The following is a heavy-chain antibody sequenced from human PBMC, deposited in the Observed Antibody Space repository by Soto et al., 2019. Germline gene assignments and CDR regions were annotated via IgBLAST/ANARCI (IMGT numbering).Heavy chain of an antibody. CDR2: ISYDGSNK. V-gene: IGHV3-30*18. J-gene: IGHJ4*02. CDR1: GFTFSSYG. D-gene: IGHD5-12*01. CDR3: AKEAQEMATIDY. Sequence: GGSLRLSCAASGFTFSSYGMHWVRQAPGKGLEWVAVISYDGSNKYYADSVKGRFTISRDNSKNTLYLQMNSLRAEDTAVYYCAKEAQEMATIDYWGQGTLVTVSS.